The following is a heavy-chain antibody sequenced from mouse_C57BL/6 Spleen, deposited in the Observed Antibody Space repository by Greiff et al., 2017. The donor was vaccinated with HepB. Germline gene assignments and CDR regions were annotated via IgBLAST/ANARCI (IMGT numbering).Heavy chain of an antibody. Sequence: VQLQQSGAELVKPGASVKLSCKASGYTFTSYWMHWVKQRPGQGLEWIGMIHPNSGSTNYNEKFKSKATLTVDKSSSTAYMQLSSLTSEDSAVYYCASGGDYGSSYGFAYWGQGTLVTVSA. CDR3: ASGGDYGSSYGFAY. CDR2: IHPNSGST. D-gene: IGHD1-1*01. CDR1: GYTFTSYW. J-gene: IGHJ3*01. V-gene: IGHV1-64*01.